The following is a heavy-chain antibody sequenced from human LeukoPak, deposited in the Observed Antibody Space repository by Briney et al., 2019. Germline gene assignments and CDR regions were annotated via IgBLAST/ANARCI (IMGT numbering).Heavy chain of an antibody. D-gene: IGHD4-17*01. V-gene: IGHV3-11*01. J-gene: IGHJ4*02. CDR1: GFTFTDYY. CDR2: FSVSGTTM. CDR3: ARVGRLQYGDYVAFDY. Sequence: GGSLRLSCATSGFTFTDYYMIWSRQAPGKGLEGVSYFSVSGTTMYYADSVKGRFTLSRDNAKNSLYLQMNSLRAEDTAVYYCARVGRLQYGDYVAFDYWGQGALVTVSS.